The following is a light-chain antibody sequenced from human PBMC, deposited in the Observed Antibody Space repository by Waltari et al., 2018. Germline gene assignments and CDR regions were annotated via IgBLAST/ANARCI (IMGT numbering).Light chain of an antibody. V-gene: IGLV1-40*01. CDR2: GNT. Sequence: QSVLTQPPSVSGTPGQTVTISCPGNDSTTGSSVDVHWYQQLPGAAAKLRIFGNTSRPSGVPDRCSGSKSGASASLAITGLQAEDEADYYCQSYDSRLVSWVFGGGTKLT. J-gene: IGLJ3*02. CDR1: DSTTGSSVD. CDR3: QSYDSRLVSWV.